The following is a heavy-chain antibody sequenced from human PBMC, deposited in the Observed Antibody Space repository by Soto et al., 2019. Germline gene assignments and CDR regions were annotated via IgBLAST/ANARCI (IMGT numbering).Heavy chain of an antibody. D-gene: IGHD4-17*01. CDR2: ISGSGGST. Sequence: EVQLLESGGGLVQPGGSLRLSCAASGFTFSSYAMSWVRQAPGKGLEWVSAISGSGGSTYYADSVKGRFTISRDNXKNTLYLQMTGLRAEDTAVYYCAKMDYGDFSWFDPWGQGTLVTVSS. CDR1: GFTFSSYA. CDR3: AKMDYGDFSWFDP. V-gene: IGHV3-23*01. J-gene: IGHJ5*02.